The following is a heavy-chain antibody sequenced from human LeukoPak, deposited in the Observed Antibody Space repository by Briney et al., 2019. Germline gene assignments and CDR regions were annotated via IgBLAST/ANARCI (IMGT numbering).Heavy chain of an antibody. CDR3: ARWSSGWFDY. V-gene: IGHV3-7*01. Sequence: GGSLRLSCAASEFTFSSYWMSWVRQAPGKGLEWVANIKQDGSEKYYVDSVKGRFTISRDNAKNSLYLQMNSLRAEDTAVYYCARWSSGWFDYWGQGTLVTVSS. CDR2: IKQDGSEK. D-gene: IGHD6-19*01. J-gene: IGHJ4*02. CDR1: EFTFSSYW.